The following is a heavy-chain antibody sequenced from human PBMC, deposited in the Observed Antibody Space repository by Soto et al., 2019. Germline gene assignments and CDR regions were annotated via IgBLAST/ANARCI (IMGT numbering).Heavy chain of an antibody. Sequence: QVQLVESGGGVAQPGRSLRLSCTVSGFTFSGHAMHWVRQAPGKGLEWVTQIWYDGSNKYYAESVKGRFTISRDNSKNILYLQMSSLRVEDTAVYYCARDGQGLAPYALDVWGQGTSVTVSS. CDR2: IWYDGSNK. J-gene: IGHJ6*02. CDR3: ARDGQGLAPYALDV. V-gene: IGHV3-33*01. CDR1: GFTFSGHA. D-gene: IGHD6-19*01.